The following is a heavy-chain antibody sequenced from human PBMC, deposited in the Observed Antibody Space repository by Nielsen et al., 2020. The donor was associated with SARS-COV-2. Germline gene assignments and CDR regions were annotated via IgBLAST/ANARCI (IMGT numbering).Heavy chain of an antibody. D-gene: IGHD1-1*01. Sequence: GESLKISCAASGFTFSSYAMSWVRQAPGKGLEWVSAISGSGGSTYYADSVKGRFTISRDNSKNTLYLQMNSLRAEDTAVYYCAKDLMEYNWFDPWGQGTLVTVSS. V-gene: IGHV3-23*01. CDR2: ISGSGGST. CDR3: AKDLMEYNWFDP. J-gene: IGHJ5*02. CDR1: GFTFSSYA.